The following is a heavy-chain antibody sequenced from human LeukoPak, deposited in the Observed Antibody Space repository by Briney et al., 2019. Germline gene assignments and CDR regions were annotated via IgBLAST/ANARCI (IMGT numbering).Heavy chain of an antibody. Sequence: GGSLRLSCAASGFTFSSYGMHWVRQAPGKGQEWVSAISGSGGSTYYADSVKGRFTISRDNSKNTRYLQMNSLRAEDTTVYYCARDPMVYDYGGKGTLVTVSS. J-gene: IGHJ4*02. V-gene: IGHV3-23*01. CDR1: GFTFSSYG. D-gene: IGHD3-10*01. CDR2: ISGSGGST. CDR3: ARDPMVYDY.